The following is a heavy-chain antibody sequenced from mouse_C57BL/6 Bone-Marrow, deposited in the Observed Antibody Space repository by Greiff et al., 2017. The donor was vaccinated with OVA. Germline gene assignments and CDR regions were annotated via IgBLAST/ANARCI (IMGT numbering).Heavy chain of an antibody. CDR2: IFPGSGST. Sequence: QVQLKESGPELVKPGASVKISCKASGYTFTDYYINWVKQRPGQGLAWIGWIFPGSGSTYYNEKFKGKATLTVDKSSSTAYMLLSSLTSEDSAVYFCARGDYHYDPAWFAYWGQRTLVTVSA. CDR1: GYTFTDYY. CDR3: ARGDYHYDPAWFAY. D-gene: IGHD2-4*01. V-gene: IGHV1-75*01. J-gene: IGHJ3*01.